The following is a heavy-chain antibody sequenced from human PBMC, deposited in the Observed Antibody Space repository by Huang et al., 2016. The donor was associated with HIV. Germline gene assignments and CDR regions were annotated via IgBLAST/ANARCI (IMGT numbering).Heavy chain of an antibody. CDR1: GFPFTKFD. Sequence: QVQLVESGGGVVQPGRSLRLSCAAFGFPFTKFDMHWVRQAPGKGSELVETISNDGRGKYQADSLKVRLTMARDNSKTTVELQMNSLRVEDTAVYYCAKDGRGSGTYYDYFEYWGQGTLVTGSS. CDR2: ISNDGRGK. J-gene: IGHJ4*02. D-gene: IGHD1-26*01. V-gene: IGHV3-30*18. CDR3: AKDGRGSGTYYDYFEY.